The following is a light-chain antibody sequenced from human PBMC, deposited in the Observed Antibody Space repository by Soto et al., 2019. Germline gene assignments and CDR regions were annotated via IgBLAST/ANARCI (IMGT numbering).Light chain of an antibody. V-gene: IGKV3-11*01. Sequence: EIVLTQSPATLSLSPGERATLSCRASQSVSYFLAWYQQKPGQAPRLLIYDASNRATGIPARFSGSGSGTDFTLTISSLEPEDFAVYSCQQRTSWPLTFGGGTKVEIK. CDR2: DAS. CDR1: QSVSYF. CDR3: QQRTSWPLT. J-gene: IGKJ4*01.